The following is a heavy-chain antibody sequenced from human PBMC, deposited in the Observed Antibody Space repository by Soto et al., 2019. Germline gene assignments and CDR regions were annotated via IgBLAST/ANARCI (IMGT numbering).Heavy chain of an antibody. CDR3: AGDVGRSWGGRVS. J-gene: IGHJ5*02. CDR1: GSTFTNFA. CDR2: IHTDRGNT. D-gene: IGHD1-26*01. V-gene: IGHV1-3*04. Sequence: QVQLVQSGAEVRKPGASVKVSCQASGSTFTNFALHWVRQAPGHSLEWMGLIHTDRGNTEYSQKCQDRVTFTRDTSAPTAYLELGSLRFEETAVYCCAGDVGRSWGGRVSWGQGTLVTVSS.